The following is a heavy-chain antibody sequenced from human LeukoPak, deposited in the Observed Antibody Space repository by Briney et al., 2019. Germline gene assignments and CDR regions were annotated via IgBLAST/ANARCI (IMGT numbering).Heavy chain of an antibody. CDR3: ARVSTNDRRNAFDI. V-gene: IGHV3-64*01. J-gene: IGHJ3*02. CDR1: GFTFSTYV. D-gene: IGHD2-8*01. CDR2: ITGDGGYT. Sequence: GGTLRLSCAASGFTFSTYVMQWVRQAPGKGLEYVSAITGDGGYTYYANSVKGRFTISRDNSKKTLYLQMGSLRADDMAVYYCARVSTNDRRNAFDIWGQGTMVTVSS.